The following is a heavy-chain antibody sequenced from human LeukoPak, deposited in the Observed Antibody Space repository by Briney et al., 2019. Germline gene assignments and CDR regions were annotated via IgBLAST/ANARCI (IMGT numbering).Heavy chain of an antibody. V-gene: IGHV3-53*01. J-gene: IGHJ6*03. D-gene: IGHD5-18*01. Sequence: GGSLRLSCAASGFTVSSNYMSWLRQAPGKGLEWVSDIYSGGSTYYADSMKGRFTITRDNSKNTLYLQMNSLGTEDRAVYCCESEDGQLAEDYYYYMGVWGKRITVSASS. CDR1: GFTVSSNY. CDR2: IYSGGST. CDR3: ESEDGQLAEDYYYYMGV.